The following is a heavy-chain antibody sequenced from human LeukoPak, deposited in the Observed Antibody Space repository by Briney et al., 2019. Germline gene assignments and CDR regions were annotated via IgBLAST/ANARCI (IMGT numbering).Heavy chain of an antibody. V-gene: IGHV1-2*02. CDR2: ILPHSGDT. Sequence: ASVKVSCKASGYSFSVYYIQWLRQVPGEGLEWVGWILPHSGDTYYAQKFRGRVTMTTDTSINTAYMELSRLQSDDTGIYFCARSPRDLVSAAPFDSCGQGTLVAVSS. J-gene: IGHJ5*01. CDR3: ARSPRDLVSAAPFDS. D-gene: IGHD2-2*01. CDR1: GYSFSVYY.